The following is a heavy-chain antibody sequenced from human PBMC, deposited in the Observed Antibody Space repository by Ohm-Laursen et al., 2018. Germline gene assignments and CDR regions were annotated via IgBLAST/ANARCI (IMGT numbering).Heavy chain of an antibody. CDR2: LYHSGSS. V-gene: IGHV4-38-2*01. CDR1: GYPISSGYY. CDR3: ASDPSYGYISLVY. D-gene: IGHD3-16*01. J-gene: IGHJ4*02. Sequence: SETLSLTCAVSGYPISSGYYWGWIRQPPGRGPEWIGSLYHSGSSFYKPSLKSRVTISVDTSKNQFSLKLSSVTAADTAVYYCASDPSYGYISLVYWGQGTLVTVSS.